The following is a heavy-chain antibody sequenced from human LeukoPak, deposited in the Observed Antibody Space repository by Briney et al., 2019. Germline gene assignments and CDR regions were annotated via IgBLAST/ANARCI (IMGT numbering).Heavy chain of an antibody. D-gene: IGHD3-22*01. CDR3: ARDRRSLSLGYYAISIDY. CDR1: GLTFRSYA. CDR2: ISYDGSNK. V-gene: IGHV3-30*04. J-gene: IGHJ4*02. Sequence: GGSLRVSCPASGLTFRSYAMHGVRQAPGKGVGWVAVISYDGSNKYYADSVKGRFTISRDNSKNTLYLKMNSLRAEDTDVYYCARDRRSLSLGYYAISIDYWGQGTLVTVSS.